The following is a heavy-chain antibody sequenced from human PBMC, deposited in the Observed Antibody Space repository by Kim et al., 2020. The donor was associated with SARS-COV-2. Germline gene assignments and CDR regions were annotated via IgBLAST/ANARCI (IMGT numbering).Heavy chain of an antibody. V-gene: IGHV4-34*01. CDR2: INHSGST. CDR3: ARAPRYSYGYGYHYYGMDV. J-gene: IGHJ6*02. D-gene: IGHD5-18*01. Sequence: SETLSLTCAGYGGSFSGSYWSWIRQPPGKGLEWIGEINHSGSTNYNPSLKSLVTISVDTSKNQFSLKLSSMTAADTAVYYCARAPRYSYGYGYHYYGMDVWGQGTTVTVSS. CDR1: GGSFSGSY.